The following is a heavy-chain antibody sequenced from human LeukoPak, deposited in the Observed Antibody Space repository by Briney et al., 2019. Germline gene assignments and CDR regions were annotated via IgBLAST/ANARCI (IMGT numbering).Heavy chain of an antibody. Sequence: PSETLSLTCTVSGGSISSSSYYWGWIRQPPGKGLEWIGSIYYSGSTYYNPSLKSRVTISVDTSKNQFSLKLSSVTAADTAVYYCARRQVVPAAKGAFDIWGQGTMVTVSS. CDR2: IYYSGST. CDR1: GGSISSSSYY. CDR3: ARRQVVPAAKGAFDI. V-gene: IGHV4-39*01. J-gene: IGHJ3*02. D-gene: IGHD2-2*01.